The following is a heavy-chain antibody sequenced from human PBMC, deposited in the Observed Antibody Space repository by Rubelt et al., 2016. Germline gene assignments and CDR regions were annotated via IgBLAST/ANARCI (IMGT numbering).Heavy chain of an antibody. Sequence: SLRLSCAASGFTFSNAWMSWVRQAPGKGLEWVGRIKSKTDGGTTDYAAPVKGRFTISRDDSKNTLYLQMISLKTEDTAVYYCTTDRYYYDSSGFPWFDPWGQGTLVTVSS. J-gene: IGHJ5*02. V-gene: IGHV3-15*01. D-gene: IGHD3-22*01. CDR1: GFTFSNAW. CDR2: IKSKTDGGTT. CDR3: TTDRYYYDSSGFPWFDP.